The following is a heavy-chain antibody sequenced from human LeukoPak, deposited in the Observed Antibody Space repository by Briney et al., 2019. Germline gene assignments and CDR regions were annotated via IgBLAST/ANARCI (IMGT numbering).Heavy chain of an antibody. CDR2: INWNGGST. D-gene: IGHD3-22*01. CDR1: GFTVRTNY. CDR3: ARVQYYYDSSGQYYFDY. Sequence: PGGSLRLSCAGSGFTVRTNYMSWVRQAPGKGLEWVSGINWNGGSTGYADSVKGRFTISRDNAKNSLYLQMNSLRAEDTALYYCARVQYYYDSSGQYYFDYWGQGTLVTVSS. J-gene: IGHJ4*02. V-gene: IGHV3-20*04.